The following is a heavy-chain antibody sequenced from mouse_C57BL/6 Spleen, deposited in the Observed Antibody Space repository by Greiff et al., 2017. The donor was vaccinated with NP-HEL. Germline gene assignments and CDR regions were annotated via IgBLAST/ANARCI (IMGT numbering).Heavy chain of an antibody. D-gene: IGHD1-1*01. J-gene: IGHJ1*03. CDR2: IWWDDDK. V-gene: IGHV8-8*01. CDR1: GFSLSTFGMG. Sequence: QVQLKESGPGILQPSQTLSLTCSFSGFSLSTFGMGVGWIRQPSGKGLEWLAHIWWDDDKSYNPALKSRLTISKDTSKNQVFLKIANVDTADTATYYCARIPHYYGSRGGYFDVWGTGTTVTVSS. CDR3: ARIPHYYGSRGGYFDV.